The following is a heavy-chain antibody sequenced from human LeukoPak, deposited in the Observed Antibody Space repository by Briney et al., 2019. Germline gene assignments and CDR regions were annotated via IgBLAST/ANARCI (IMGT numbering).Heavy chain of an antibody. J-gene: IGHJ4*02. V-gene: IGHV1-18*04. Sequence: ASVKASCKAFGYTFTSYGISWVRQAPGQGLEWMGWISAYNGNTNYAQKLQGRVTMTTDTSTSTAYMELRSLRSDDTAVYYCARDGLGGRAMVTEPDHWGQGTLVTVSS. CDR3: ARDGLGGRAMVTEPDH. CDR2: ISAYNGNT. CDR1: GYTFTSYG. D-gene: IGHD5-18*01.